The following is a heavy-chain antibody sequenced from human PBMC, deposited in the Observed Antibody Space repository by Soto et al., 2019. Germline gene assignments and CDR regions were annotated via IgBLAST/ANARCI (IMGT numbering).Heavy chain of an antibody. CDR2: IYYSGST. J-gene: IGHJ4*02. CDR3: AREGYYCSGSYPFDY. Sequence: SETLSLTCTVSGGSISSYYWSWIRQPPGKGLEWIGYIYYSGSTNYSPSLKSRVTISVDKSKNQFSLKLTSVTAADTAVYYCAREGYYCSGSYPFDYWVQGNL. CDR1: GGSISSYY. V-gene: IGHV4-59*12. D-gene: IGHD3-10*01.